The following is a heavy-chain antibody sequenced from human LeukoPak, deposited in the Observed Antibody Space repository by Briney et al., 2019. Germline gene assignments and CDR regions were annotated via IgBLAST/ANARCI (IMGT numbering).Heavy chain of an antibody. Sequence: GGSLRLSSAASGFTFSDYYMRWIRQAPGKGLEWVSYISSSSSYTNYADSVKGRFTISRDNAKNSLYLQMNSLRAEDTAVYYCARAWHSSSSPYYYGMDVWGKGTTVTVSS. V-gene: IGHV3-11*06. CDR1: GFTFSDYY. J-gene: IGHJ6*04. CDR2: ISSSSSYT. CDR3: ARAWHSSSSPYYYGMDV. D-gene: IGHD6-13*01.